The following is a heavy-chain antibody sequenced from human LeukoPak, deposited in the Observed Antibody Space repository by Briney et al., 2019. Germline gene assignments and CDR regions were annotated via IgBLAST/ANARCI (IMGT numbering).Heavy chain of an antibody. D-gene: IGHD6-13*01. CDR3: AKGLSSSWLRTYYFDY. V-gene: IGHV3-23*01. CDR2: FSGSGGST. Sequence: PGGSLRLSCAASGFTFSGYPMSGVRQAPGKGWRWVSAFSGSGGSTYYADSVKGRFTISRDNSKNTLYLQMNSLRAEDTAVYYCAKGLSSSWLRTYYFDYWGQGTLVTVSS. CDR1: GFTFSGYP. J-gene: IGHJ4*02.